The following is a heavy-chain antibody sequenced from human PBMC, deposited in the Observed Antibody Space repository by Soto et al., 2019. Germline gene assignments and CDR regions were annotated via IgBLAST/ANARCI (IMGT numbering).Heavy chain of an antibody. Sequence: QVQLVQSGAEVKKPGASVKVSCKASGYTFTSYGISWVRQAPGQGLEWMGWISTYNGNTNYAQKLQGRVTMTTDTSTSTAYMELRSLRSDDTAVYYCARVTPLSSGYDLGPGDAFDIWGQGTMVTVSS. D-gene: IGHD5-12*01. CDR3: ARVTPLSSGYDLGPGDAFDI. V-gene: IGHV1-18*01. CDR2: ISTYNGNT. J-gene: IGHJ3*02. CDR1: GYTFTSYG.